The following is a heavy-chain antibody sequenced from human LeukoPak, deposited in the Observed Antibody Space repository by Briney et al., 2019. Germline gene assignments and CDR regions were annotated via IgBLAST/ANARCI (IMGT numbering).Heavy chain of an antibody. V-gene: IGHV1-2*02. D-gene: IGHD5-12*01. CDR3: ARNREGWLRFAKPNWFDP. Sequence: ASVKVSCKASGYTFTGYYMHWVRQAPGQGLEWMGWINPNSGGTNYAQKFQGRVTMTRDTSISTAYMELSRLRSDDTAVYYCARNREGWLRFAKPNWFDPWGQGTLVTVSS. CDR1: GYTFTGYY. CDR2: INPNSGGT. J-gene: IGHJ5*02.